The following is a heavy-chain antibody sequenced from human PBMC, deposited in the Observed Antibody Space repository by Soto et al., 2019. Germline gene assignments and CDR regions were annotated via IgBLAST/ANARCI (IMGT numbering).Heavy chain of an antibody. CDR3: AKARGSGTPAPGSY. D-gene: IGHD2-2*01. V-gene: IGHV3-23*01. Sequence: PGGSLRLSCAASGFTVSNYAMSWVRQTPGEGLEWVSAISGSGGTTYYADSVKGRFTISRDNSKNTVYLQMNSLRAEDTAVYYCAKARGSGTPAPGSYWGQGTLVTVSS. CDR1: GFTVSNYA. CDR2: ISGSGGTT. J-gene: IGHJ4*02.